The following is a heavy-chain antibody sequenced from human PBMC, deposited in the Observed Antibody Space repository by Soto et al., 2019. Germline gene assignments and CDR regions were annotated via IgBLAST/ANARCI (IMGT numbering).Heavy chain of an antibody. D-gene: IGHD2-15*01. CDR3: VVAAQPYYFDY. V-gene: IGHV1-18*01. CDR2: ISAYNGNT. J-gene: IGHJ4*02. CDR1: GYTFTSYG. Sequence: GASVKVSCKASGYTFTSYGISWVRQATGQGLERMGWISAYNGNTNYAQKLQGRVTMTTDTSTSTAYMELRSLRSDDTAVYYCVVAAQPYYFDYWGQGTLVTVSS.